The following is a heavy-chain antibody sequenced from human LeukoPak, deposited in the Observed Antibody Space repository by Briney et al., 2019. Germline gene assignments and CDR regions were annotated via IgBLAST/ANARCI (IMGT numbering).Heavy chain of an antibody. CDR2: INPNSGGT. CDR3: ARSEGYYYYYMDV. V-gene: IGHV1-2*02. CDR1: GYTFTGYY. Sequence: ASVKVSCKASGYTFTGYYMHWVRHAPGQGLEWMGWINPNSGGTNYAQKFQGRVTMTRDTSISTAYMELSRLRSDDTAVYYCARSEGYYYYYMDVWGKGTTVTVSS. J-gene: IGHJ6*03.